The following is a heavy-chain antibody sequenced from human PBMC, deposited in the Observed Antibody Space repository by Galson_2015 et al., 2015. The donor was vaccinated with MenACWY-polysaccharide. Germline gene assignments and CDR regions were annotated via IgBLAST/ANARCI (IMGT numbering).Heavy chain of an antibody. CDR1: GLSLRDYA. J-gene: IGHJ4*02. V-gene: IGHV3-23*01. Sequence: SLRLSCAASGLSLRDYAVSWVRQAPGKGLEWVSGIATRADWTYYADSVKGRFTTSRDNSKNMLYLQMNSLRAEDTAVYYCAKDRYSSSWYFDYWGQGTLVTVSS. CDR3: AKDRYSSSWYFDY. D-gene: IGHD6-13*01. CDR2: IATRADWT.